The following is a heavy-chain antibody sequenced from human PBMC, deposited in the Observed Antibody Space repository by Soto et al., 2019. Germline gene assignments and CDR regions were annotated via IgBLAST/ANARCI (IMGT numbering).Heavy chain of an antibody. J-gene: IGHJ6*02. Sequence: PGGSTKLCCASSGVTVRSNYVSLVRKAPGKGLEWVSVIYSGGSTYYADSVRGRFTISRDNSKNTLYLQMKSLRAEDTAVYYCARDPPATRHGMDVWGQGTTVTVAS. CDR1: GVTVRSNY. CDR2: IYSGGST. V-gene: IGHV3-53*01. CDR3: ARDPPATRHGMDV.